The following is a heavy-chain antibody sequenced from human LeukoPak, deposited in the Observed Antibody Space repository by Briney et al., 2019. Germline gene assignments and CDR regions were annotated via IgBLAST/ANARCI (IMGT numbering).Heavy chain of an antibody. J-gene: IGHJ5*02. CDR2: IYPGDSDT. CDR3: VRKPDSLNWFDP. V-gene: IGHV5-51*01. D-gene: IGHD2-15*01. Sequence: GASLKISCKGSGYSFTSYWIGWVRQMPGKGLEWMGIIYPGDSDTRYSPSFQGQVTISADKSITTAYLHWSSLKASDTAIYYCVRKPDSLNWFDPWGQGTLVTVSS. CDR1: GYSFTSYW.